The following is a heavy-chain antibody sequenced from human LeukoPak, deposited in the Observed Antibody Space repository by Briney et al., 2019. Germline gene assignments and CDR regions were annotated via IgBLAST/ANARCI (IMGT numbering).Heavy chain of an antibody. CDR2: INSGGTII. Sequence: GGSLRLSCAASGFTFSSNEMNWVRQAPGKGLEWVSYINSGGTIIYYADSVKVRFTISRDNAKNSLYLQMNSLRAEDTAIYYCARDWFADWGQGTLVIVSS. V-gene: IGHV3-48*03. CDR1: GFTFSSNE. J-gene: IGHJ4*02. CDR3: ARDWFAD.